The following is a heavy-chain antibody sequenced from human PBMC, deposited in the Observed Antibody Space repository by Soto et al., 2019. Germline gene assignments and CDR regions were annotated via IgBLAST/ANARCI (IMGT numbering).Heavy chain of an antibody. V-gene: IGHV1-69*13. CDR2: IIPIFGTA. D-gene: IGHD3-16*01. J-gene: IGHJ6*02. Sequence: SVKVSCKASGGTFSSYAISWVRQAPGQGLEWMGGIIPIFGTANYAQKFQGRVTITADESTSTAYMELSSLRSEDTAVYYCARSARGGLYSYHSCKDVRDQRTTGTVSS. CDR1: GGTFSSYA. CDR3: ARSARGGLYSYHSCKDV.